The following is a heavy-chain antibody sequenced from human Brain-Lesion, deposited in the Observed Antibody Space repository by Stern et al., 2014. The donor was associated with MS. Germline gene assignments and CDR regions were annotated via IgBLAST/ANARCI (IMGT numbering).Heavy chain of an antibody. D-gene: IGHD3-10*01. CDR2: VNNDGRRT. V-gene: IGHV3-74*02. CDR1: GFTFSNYW. CDR3: ARGERWFDS. Sequence: EVQLMESRGGLVQPGGSLRLSCAASGFTFSNYWMHWVRQAPGKGLVWVSRVNNDGRRTSYADSVKGRFTMSRDNAKNTLYLQMNSLRVEDTAIYYCARGERWFDSWGQGTLVTVSS. J-gene: IGHJ5*01.